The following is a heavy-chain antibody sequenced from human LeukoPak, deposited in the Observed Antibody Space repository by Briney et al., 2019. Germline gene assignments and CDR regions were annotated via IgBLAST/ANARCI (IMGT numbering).Heavy chain of an antibody. Sequence: GASVKVSCKASGYTFTSYGISWVRQAPGQGLEWMGWINPNSGGTNYAQKFQGRVTMTRDTSISTAYMELSRLRSDDTAVYYCARDYYDILTGYYKGDAFDIWGQGTMVTVSS. CDR2: INPNSGGT. CDR3: ARDYYDILTGYYKGDAFDI. V-gene: IGHV1-2*02. D-gene: IGHD3-9*01. CDR1: GYTFTSYG. J-gene: IGHJ3*02.